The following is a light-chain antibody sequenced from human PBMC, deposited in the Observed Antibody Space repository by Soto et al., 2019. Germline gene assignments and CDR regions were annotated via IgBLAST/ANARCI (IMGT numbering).Light chain of an antibody. CDR1: SSNIGAGYA. CDR3: QSYDSSLRVV. Sequence: QSVLTQPPSVSGAPGQRVTISCTGSSSNIGAGYAVLWYQHLPGTAPKLLIYANTNRPSGVPDRFSGSESGTSASLAITGLQAEDEADYYCQSYDSSLRVVFGGGTKLTVL. CDR2: ANT. V-gene: IGLV1-40*01. J-gene: IGLJ3*02.